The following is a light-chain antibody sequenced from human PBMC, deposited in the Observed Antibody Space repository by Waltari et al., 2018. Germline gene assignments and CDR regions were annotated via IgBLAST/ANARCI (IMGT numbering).Light chain of an antibody. J-gene: IGLJ3*02. CDR1: SSNIGNNY. CDR2: END. V-gene: IGLV1-51*02. Sequence: HSVLTQPPSVSAAPGQKVTISCSGSSSNIGNNYVSLYQQLPGPAPKLLTYENDRGPTVFPDRFSASKSGTSASLGITGLQTGDEADYYCGVWDSSLNSWGFGGGTKLTVL. CDR3: GVWDSSLNSWG.